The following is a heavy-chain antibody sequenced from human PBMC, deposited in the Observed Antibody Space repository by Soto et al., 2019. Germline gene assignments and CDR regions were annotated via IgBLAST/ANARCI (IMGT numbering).Heavy chain of an antibody. V-gene: IGHV3-33*01. CDR2: IWYDGSNK. CDR3: ARMTTVIFFDY. D-gene: IGHD4-17*01. CDR1: GFTFSSYG. J-gene: IGHJ4*02. Sequence: GGSLRLSCAASGFTFSSYGMHWVRQAPGKGLEWVAVIWYDGSNKYYADSVKGRFTISRDNSKNTLYLKMNRLRAEDTDVYYCARMTTVIFFDYWGQVTLVTVSS.